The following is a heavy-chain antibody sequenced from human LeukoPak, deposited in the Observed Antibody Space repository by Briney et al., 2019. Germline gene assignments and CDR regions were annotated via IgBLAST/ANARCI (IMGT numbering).Heavy chain of an antibody. J-gene: IGHJ3*02. CDR3: AREEGFCSSTSCYGSAFDI. CDR1: GGSISSYY. D-gene: IGHD2-2*01. V-gene: IGHV4-59*01. Sequence: SETLSLTCTVSGGSISSYYWSWIRQPPGKGLEWIGYIYYSGSTNYNPSLKSRVTISVDTSKNQFSLKLSSVTAADTDVYYCAREEGFCSSTSCYGSAFDIWGQGTMVTVSS. CDR2: IYYSGST.